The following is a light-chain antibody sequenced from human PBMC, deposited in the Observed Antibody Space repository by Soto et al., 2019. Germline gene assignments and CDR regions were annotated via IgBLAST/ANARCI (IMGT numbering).Light chain of an antibody. Sequence: QSALTQPASVPGSPGQSITISCTGTSSDVGTYNYVSWYQQHPDKAPKLMIYEVSNRPSGVSNRFSGSKSGNTASLTISGLQAGDEADYYCRSYSSSTTLVVFGGGTKLTVL. V-gene: IGLV2-14*01. CDR3: RSYSSSTTLVV. J-gene: IGLJ2*01. CDR1: SSDVGTYNY. CDR2: EVS.